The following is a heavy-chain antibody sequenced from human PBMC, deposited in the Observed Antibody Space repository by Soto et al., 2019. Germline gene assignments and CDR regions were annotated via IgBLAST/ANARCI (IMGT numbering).Heavy chain of an antibody. CDR2: IDPVNGKT. V-gene: IGHV1-24*01. D-gene: IGHD2-21*02. CDR1: GYSLTELS. Sequence: ASVKVSCKVSGYSLTELSIHWVRQAPGKGLEWMGGIDPVNGKTKYAQKFQGRVTITRDTSASTAYMELSSLRSEDTAVYYCARSIVVVTAADYWGQGTLVTVSS. CDR3: ARSIVVVTAADY. J-gene: IGHJ4*02.